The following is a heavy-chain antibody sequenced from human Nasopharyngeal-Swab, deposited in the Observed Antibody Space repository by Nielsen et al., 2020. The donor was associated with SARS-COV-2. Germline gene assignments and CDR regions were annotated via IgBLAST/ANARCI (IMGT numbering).Heavy chain of an antibody. Sequence: SETLSLTCTVSGGSISSSSYYWGWIRQPPGKGLEWIGSIYYSGSTYYNPSLKSRVTISVDTSKNQFSLKLSSVTAADTAVYYCAGGPLVLRDDFWSGYWKGYYYYGMDVWGQGTTVTVSS. CDR1: GGSISSSSYY. J-gene: IGHJ6*02. D-gene: IGHD3-3*01. CDR3: AGGPLVLRDDFWSGYWKGYYYYGMDV. V-gene: IGHV4-39*07. CDR2: IYYSGST.